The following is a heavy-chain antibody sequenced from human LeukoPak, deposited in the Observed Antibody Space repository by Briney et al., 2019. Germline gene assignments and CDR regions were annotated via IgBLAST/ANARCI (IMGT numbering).Heavy chain of an antibody. CDR3: AKDADYGDYNGAFDI. J-gene: IGHJ3*02. CDR2: ISSSSSYI. V-gene: IGHV3-21*04. Sequence: GGSLRLSRAASGFTFSSYSMNWVRQAPGKGLEWVSSISSSSSYIYYADSVKGRFTISRDNAKNSLYLQMNSLRAEDTALYYCAKDADYGDYNGAFDIWGQGTMVTVSS. CDR1: GFTFSSYS. D-gene: IGHD4-17*01.